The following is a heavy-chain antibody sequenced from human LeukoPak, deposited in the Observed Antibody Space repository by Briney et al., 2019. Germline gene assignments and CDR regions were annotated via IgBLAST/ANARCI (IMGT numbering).Heavy chain of an antibody. Sequence: PSETLSPTCTVSGGSISSYYWSWIRQPPGKGLEWIGHIHYSGTTNYNPSLKSRVTMSADTSKIQFSLKLSSVTAADTAVYYCARGVGVTGFDYWGQGTLVTVSS. V-gene: IGHV4-59*01. CDR1: GGSISSYY. D-gene: IGHD1-26*01. CDR2: IHYSGTT. J-gene: IGHJ4*02. CDR3: ARGVGVTGFDY.